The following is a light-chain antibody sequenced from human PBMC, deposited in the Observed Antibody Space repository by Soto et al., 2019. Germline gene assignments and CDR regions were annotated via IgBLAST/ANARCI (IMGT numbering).Light chain of an antibody. J-gene: IGKJ3*01. Sequence: DIQITQSPCSLSASVGDRVTITCQASQDISNYLNWYQQKPGKAPKLLIYDASNLETGVPSRFSGSGSGTDFTFTISSLQPEDIATYYCQQYDNLPPFTFGPGTKVDIK. V-gene: IGKV1-33*01. CDR3: QQYDNLPPFT. CDR1: QDISNY. CDR2: DAS.